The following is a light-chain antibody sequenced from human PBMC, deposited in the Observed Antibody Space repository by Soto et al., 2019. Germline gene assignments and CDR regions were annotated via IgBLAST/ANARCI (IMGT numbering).Light chain of an antibody. J-gene: IGKJ2*03. CDR1: QSGSSN. V-gene: IGKV3-15*01. CDR3: QQHNSC. Sequence: TGMRQSLATLSVYTEESATLSCRASQSGSSNLAWYHQKPGQATRLLISGASTRATGIPARFSGSGSGTEFTLSIRTLQPDDFATYFRQQHNSCFCEGTK. CDR2: GAS.